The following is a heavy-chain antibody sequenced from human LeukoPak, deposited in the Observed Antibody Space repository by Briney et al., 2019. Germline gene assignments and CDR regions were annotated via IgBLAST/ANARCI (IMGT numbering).Heavy chain of an antibody. CDR1: GFTFSNYA. V-gene: IGHV3-21*01. CDR3: ARVEGNIVTTTEGYFDY. J-gene: IGHJ4*02. D-gene: IGHD5-12*01. Sequence: GGSLRLSCAASGFTFSNYAMNWVRQAPGKGLEWVSSISTSSSYIYYADSMKGRFTISRDNAKNSLYLQMNSLRAEDTAVYYCARVEGNIVTTTEGYFDYWGQGTLVTVSS. CDR2: ISTSSSYI.